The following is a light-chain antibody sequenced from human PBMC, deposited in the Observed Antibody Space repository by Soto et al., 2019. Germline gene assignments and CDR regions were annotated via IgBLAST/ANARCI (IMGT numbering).Light chain of an antibody. CDR3: QQYHIYSWT. J-gene: IGKJ1*01. CDR2: KAS. Sequence: DIQMTRSPSTLSASVGCRFTITCQASQSISRWLAWYQQKQGKAPKIMIYKASSLESGVTSRFSGGESGTEGTITISSLKTDDGATYYRQQYHIYSWTFGQGTKVDIK. CDR1: QSISRW. V-gene: IGKV1-5*03.